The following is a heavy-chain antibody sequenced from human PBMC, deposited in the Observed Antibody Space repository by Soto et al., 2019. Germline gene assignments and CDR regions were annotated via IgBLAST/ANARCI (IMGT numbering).Heavy chain of an antibody. CDR1: GFTFSRYG. J-gene: IGHJ6*02. Sequence: GGSLRLSCAASGFTFSRYGMHWVRQAPGKGLEWVAVISYDGSNKYYADSAKGRFTISRDNSKNTLYLQMNSLRAEDTAVYYCARDERNYYYYYGMDVWGQGTTVTVSS. CDR3: ARDERNYYYYYGMDV. V-gene: IGHV3-30*03. CDR2: ISYDGSNK.